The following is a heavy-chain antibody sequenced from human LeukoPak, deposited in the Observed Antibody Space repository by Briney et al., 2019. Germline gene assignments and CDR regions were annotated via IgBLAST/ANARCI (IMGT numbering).Heavy chain of an antibody. V-gene: IGHV1-8*01. CDR1: GYTFTSYD. Sequence: ASVKVSCKASGYTFTSYDINWVRQATGQGLEWMGWMNPNSGNTGYAQEFQGRVTMTRNTSISTAYMELSSLRSEDTAVYYCARGPNIVVVPAARYYFDYWGQGTLVTVSS. CDR3: ARGPNIVVVPAARYYFDY. D-gene: IGHD2-2*01. CDR2: MNPNSGNT. J-gene: IGHJ4*02.